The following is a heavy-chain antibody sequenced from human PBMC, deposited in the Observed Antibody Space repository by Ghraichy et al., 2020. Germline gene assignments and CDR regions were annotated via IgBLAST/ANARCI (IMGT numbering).Heavy chain of an antibody. CDR3: AREENQGYSYGV. Sequence: ASVKVSCKASGYTFSSYYMHWVRQAPGQGLEWMGIINPSGGRTIYAQKFQGRVTMTRDTSTSTVYMELSSLRSEDTAVYYCAREENQGYSYGVWGQGTVVTVSS. CDR1: GYTFSSYY. J-gene: IGHJ4*02. CDR2: INPSGGRT. V-gene: IGHV1-46*01. D-gene: IGHD5-18*01.